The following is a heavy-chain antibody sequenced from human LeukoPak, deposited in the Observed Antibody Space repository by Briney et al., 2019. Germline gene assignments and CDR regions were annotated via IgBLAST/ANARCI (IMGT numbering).Heavy chain of an antibody. CDR3: ARGTKRFDY. V-gene: IGHV4-39*07. CDR2: IYYSGST. Sequence: SETLSLTCTVSGGSISSSSYYWGWIRQPPGNGLEWIGSIYYSGSTYYNPSLKSRVTISVDTSKNQFSLKLSSVTAADTAVYYCARGTKRFDYWGQGTLVTVSS. CDR1: GGSISSSSYY. J-gene: IGHJ4*02. D-gene: IGHD2-8*01.